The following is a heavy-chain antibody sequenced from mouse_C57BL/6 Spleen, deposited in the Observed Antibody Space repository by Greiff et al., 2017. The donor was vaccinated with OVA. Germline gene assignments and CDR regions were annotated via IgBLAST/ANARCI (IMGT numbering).Heavy chain of an antibody. J-gene: IGHJ4*01. CDR3: TRSAYYSPMDY. CDR2: IDPETGGT. D-gene: IGHD2-12*01. CDR1: GYTFTDYE. V-gene: IGHV1-15*01. Sequence: VQLQQSGAELVRPGASVTLSCKASGYTFTDYEMHWVKQTPVHGLEWIGAIDPETGGTAYNQKFKGKAILTADKSSSTAYMELRSLTSEDSAVYYCTRSAYYSPMDYWGQGTSVTVSS.